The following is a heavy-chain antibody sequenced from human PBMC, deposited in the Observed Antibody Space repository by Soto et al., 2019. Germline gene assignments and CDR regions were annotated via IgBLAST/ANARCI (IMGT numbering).Heavy chain of an antibody. J-gene: IGHJ6*02. CDR3: VRDCSGGGCYSDYGMDV. Sequence: QVQLQESGPGLVKSSETLSLTCTVSGDSIRNFYWSWIRQPAGKGLEWIGRIYSSGSTDYNASLKSRVSMSVDRSNNQFFLRLTSVTAEDTAVYYCVRDCSGGGCYSDYGMDVWGQGTTVTVSS. CDR1: GDSIRNFY. D-gene: IGHD2-15*01. CDR2: IYSSGST. V-gene: IGHV4-4*07.